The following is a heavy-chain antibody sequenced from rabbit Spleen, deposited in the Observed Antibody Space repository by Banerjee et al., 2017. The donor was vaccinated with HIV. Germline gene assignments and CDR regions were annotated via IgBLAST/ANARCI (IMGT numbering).Heavy chain of an antibody. CDR1: GFDLSVNYY. V-gene: IGHV1S40*01. D-gene: IGHD7-1*01. CDR3: ARDTGTSFSTYGMDL. Sequence: QSLEESGGGLVKPGTSLTLTCTASGFDLSVNYYMCWVRQAPGKGLEWIACIDTGSSGFTYSAIWAKGRFTISKTSSTTVTLQMTSLTAADTATYFCARDTGTSFSTYGMDLWGPGTLVTVS. J-gene: IGHJ6*01. CDR2: IDTGSSGFT.